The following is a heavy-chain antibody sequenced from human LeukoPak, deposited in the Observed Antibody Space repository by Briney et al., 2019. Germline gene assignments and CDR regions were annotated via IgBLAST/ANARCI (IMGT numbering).Heavy chain of an antibody. Sequence: GGSLRLSCAASGFTFSSYAMSWVRQAPGRGLEWVSAISGSGGSTYYAASAKGRFTISRDNSKNTQYLQMNSLRAEDTAVYYCGKAGAAKVGAEMEFDYWGQGTLVTVSS. D-gene: IGHD1-26*01. CDR2: ISGSGGST. J-gene: IGHJ4*02. V-gene: IGHV3-23*01. CDR3: GKAGAAKVGAEMEFDY. CDR1: GFTFSSYA.